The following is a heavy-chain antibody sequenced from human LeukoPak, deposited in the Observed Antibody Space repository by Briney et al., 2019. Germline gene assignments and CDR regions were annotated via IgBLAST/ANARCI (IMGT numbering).Heavy chain of an antibody. V-gene: IGHV3-73*01. CDR2: IRSKANSYAT. CDR1: GFTFSGSA. D-gene: IGHD2-2*01. Sequence: GGSLRLSCAASGFTFSGSAMHWVRQAPGKGLEWVGRIRSKANSYATAYAASVKGTFTISRDDSKNTAYLQMQNLKTKDAAAYYCTRPPGAIWGQGTMVTVSS. J-gene: IGHJ3*02. CDR3: TRPPGAI.